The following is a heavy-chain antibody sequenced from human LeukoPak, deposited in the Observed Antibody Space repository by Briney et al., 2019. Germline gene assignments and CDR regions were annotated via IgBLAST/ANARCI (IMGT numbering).Heavy chain of an antibody. CDR1: GGSISSGGYY. J-gene: IGHJ4*02. V-gene: IGHV4-31*03. CDR3: ARTWGSSPYYFDY. Sequence: TLSLTCTLSGGSISSGGYYWRWLRQHPGKGLEWIGYIYYSGTTYYNPSLKSRVTISVDTSKNQFSLKLSSVTAADTAVYYCARTWGSSPYYFDYWGQGTLVTVSS. D-gene: IGHD3-16*01. CDR2: IYYSGTT.